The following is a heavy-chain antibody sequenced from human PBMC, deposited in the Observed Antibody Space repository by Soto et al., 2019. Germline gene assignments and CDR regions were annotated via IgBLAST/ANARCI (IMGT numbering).Heavy chain of an antibody. CDR3: LKSFVSSIRGFSYYYGWDV. J-gene: IGHJ6*02. CDR1: GFAFSTFA. V-gene: IGHV3-64D*06. D-gene: IGHD3-16*01. Sequence: PGGSLRLSCSASGFAFSTFAMHWVRQAPDKGLHHVSAVSNHGGSTYYADSVKGRFTMSRDNSKSTLFLEMNSLSPEDTGVYYCLKSFVSSIRGFSYYYGWDVWGQGTTVTVSS. CDR2: VSNHGGST.